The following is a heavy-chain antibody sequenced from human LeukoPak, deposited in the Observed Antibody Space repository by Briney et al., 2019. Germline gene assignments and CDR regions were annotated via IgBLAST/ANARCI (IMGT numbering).Heavy chain of an antibody. CDR2: MNPDSGST. Sequence: ASVKVSCKASGYSFTSYDINWVRQATGQGLEWMGWMNPDSGSTVYAQKFQGRVTMTRSTSISTAYMELSSLRSEDTAMYYCARGRGGSFDYWGQGSLVTVSS. V-gene: IGHV1-8*02. J-gene: IGHJ4*02. CDR3: ARGRGGSFDY. D-gene: IGHD3-10*01. CDR1: GYSFTSYD.